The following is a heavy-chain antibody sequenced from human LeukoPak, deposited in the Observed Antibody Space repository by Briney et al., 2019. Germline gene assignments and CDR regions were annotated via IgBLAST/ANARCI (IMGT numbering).Heavy chain of an antibody. V-gene: IGHV4-59*08. CDR1: GASIRNNY. CDR3: AKYGGSGWVIDY. J-gene: IGHJ4*02. D-gene: IGHD6-19*01. Sequence: PSETLCLTCTVSGASIRNNYWTWIRQPPGRGLEYIGYIYYTGGTNYNPSLKSRVTISVDTSKNQFSLKLNSVTAADTAVYFCAKYGGSGWVIDYWGQGTLVTVSS. CDR2: IYYTGGT.